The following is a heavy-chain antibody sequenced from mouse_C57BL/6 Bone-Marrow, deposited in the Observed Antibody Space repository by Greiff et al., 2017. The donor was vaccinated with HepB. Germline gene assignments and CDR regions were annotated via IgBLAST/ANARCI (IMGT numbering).Heavy chain of an antibody. V-gene: IGHV1-5*01. D-gene: IGHD1-1*01. CDR3: TQYYYGSSYPFDY. Sequence: VQLKQSGTVLARPGASVKMSCKTSGYTFTSYWMHWVKQRPGQGLEWIGAIYPGNSDTSYNQKFKGKAKLTAVTSASTAYMELSSLTNEDSAVYYCTQYYYGSSYPFDYWGQGTTLTVSS. J-gene: IGHJ2*01. CDR2: IYPGNSDT. CDR1: GYTFTSYW.